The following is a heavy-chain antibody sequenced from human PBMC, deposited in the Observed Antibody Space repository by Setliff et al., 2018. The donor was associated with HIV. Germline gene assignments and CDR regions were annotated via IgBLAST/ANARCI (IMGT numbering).Heavy chain of an antibody. Sequence: ASVKVSCKASGYTFTSDYIHWVRQAPGQGLEWMGIINPAGNPTSYAQKFQGRVTISADKSTGTVYMELTSLRSEDTAVYYCARPAARYTWNDISPNDALDVWGQGAVVTVSS. CDR1: GYTFTSDY. CDR3: ARPAARYTWNDISPNDALDV. CDR2: INPAGNPT. D-gene: IGHD1-1*01. J-gene: IGHJ3*01. V-gene: IGHV1-46*01.